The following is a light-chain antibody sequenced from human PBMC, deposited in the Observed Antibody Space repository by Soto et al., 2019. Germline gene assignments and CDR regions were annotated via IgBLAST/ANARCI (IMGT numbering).Light chain of an antibody. J-gene: IGKJ1*01. CDR3: QHHNSYSQT. V-gene: IGKV1-5*01. CDR2: GAS. CDR1: QSIRCY. Sequence: DIQLTQSPPTLSASVGDRVTITCRASQSIRCYLAWYQQMPGKAPKLLIYGASSLQSGVPSRFSGSGSGTEFTLTISSLQPDDFATYFCQHHNSYSQTFGQGTKVEIK.